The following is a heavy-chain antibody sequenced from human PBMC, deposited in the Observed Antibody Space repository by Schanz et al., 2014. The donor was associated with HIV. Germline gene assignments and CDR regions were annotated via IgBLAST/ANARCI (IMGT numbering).Heavy chain of an antibody. J-gene: IGHJ4*02. D-gene: IGHD2-2*01. CDR1: GFTFSSSG. Sequence: QVQLVESGGGVVQPGRSLRLSCTASGFTFSSSGMHWVRQAPGKGLEWVAVIWYDGSNKYYADSVKGRFTISRDNSKNTLYLQMNSLRSEDTAVYYCAKVGRIYSTTWIDYWGQGTLVTVSS. CDR3: AKVGRIYSTTWIDY. V-gene: IGHV3-33*06. CDR2: IWYDGSNK.